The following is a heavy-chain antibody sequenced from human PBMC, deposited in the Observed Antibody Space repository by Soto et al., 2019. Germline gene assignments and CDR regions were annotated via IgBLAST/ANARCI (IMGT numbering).Heavy chain of an antibody. J-gene: IGHJ6*03. V-gene: IGHV3-74*01. CDR2: INSDGSST. D-gene: IGHD2-2*01. CDR1: GFTFSSYW. CDR3: ARRFSCSSTSCYGPDYYYMDV. Sequence: GGSLRLSCAASGFTFSSYWMHWVRQAPGKGLVWVSRINSDGSSTSYADSVKGRFTISRDNAKNTLYLQMNSLRAEDTAVYYCARRFSCSSTSCYGPDYYYMDVWGKGTTVTVSS.